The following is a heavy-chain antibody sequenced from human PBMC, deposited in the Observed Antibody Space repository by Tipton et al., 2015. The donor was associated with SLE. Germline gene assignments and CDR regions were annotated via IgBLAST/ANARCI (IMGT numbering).Heavy chain of an antibody. CDR1: GGSISSSSYY. V-gene: IGHV4-39*01. D-gene: IGHD3-22*01. CDR2: IYYSGST. Sequence: TLSLTCTVSGGSISSSSYYWGWIRQPPGKGLEWIGSIYYSGSTYYNPSLKSRVTISVDTSKNQFSLKLSSVTAADTAVYYCARRVFYDSSGYYWVFDYWGQGTLVTVSS. J-gene: IGHJ4*02. CDR3: ARRVFYDSSGYYWVFDY.